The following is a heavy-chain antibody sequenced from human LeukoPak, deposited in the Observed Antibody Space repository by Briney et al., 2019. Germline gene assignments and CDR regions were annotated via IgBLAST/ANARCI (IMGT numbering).Heavy chain of an antibody. CDR3: ATLEGYCSSTSCYTHYFDY. D-gene: IGHD2-2*02. CDR1: GYSFTSYW. CDR2: IYPGDSDT. J-gene: IGHJ4*02. V-gene: IGHV5-51*01. Sequence: GESLKISCKDSGYSFTSYWIGWVRRMPGKGLEWMGIIYPGDSDTRYSPSFQGQVTISADKSISTAYLQWSSLKASDTAMYYCATLEGYCSSTSCYTHYFDYWGQGTLVTVSS.